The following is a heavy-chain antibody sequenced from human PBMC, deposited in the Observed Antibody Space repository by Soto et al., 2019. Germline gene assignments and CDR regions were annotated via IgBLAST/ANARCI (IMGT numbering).Heavy chain of an antibody. J-gene: IGHJ6*03. CDR1: GFTFSSYW. D-gene: IGHD6-6*01. Sequence: PGGPLRLSCAASGFTFSSYWMSWVRQAPGKGLEWVANIKQDGSEKYYVDSVKGRFTISRDNAKNSLYLQMNSLRAEDTAVYYCASSSIAARGYYYYYMDVWGKGTTVTVSS. CDR2: IKQDGSEK. CDR3: ASSSIAARGYYYYYMDV. V-gene: IGHV3-7*01.